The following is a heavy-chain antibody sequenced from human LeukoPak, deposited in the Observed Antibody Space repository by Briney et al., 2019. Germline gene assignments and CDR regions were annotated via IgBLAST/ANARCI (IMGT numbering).Heavy chain of an antibody. CDR1: GYTFTGYY. CDR2: INPNSGGT. CDR3: ARDADIVVVPAANVDNWFDP. V-gene: IGHV1-2*02. D-gene: IGHD2-2*01. Sequence: ASVKVSCKASGYTFTGYYMHWVRQAPGQGLEWMGWINPNSGGTNYAQKFQGRVTMTRDTSISTAYMELSRLRSDDTAVYYCARDADIVVVPAANVDNWFDPWGQGTLATVSS. J-gene: IGHJ5*02.